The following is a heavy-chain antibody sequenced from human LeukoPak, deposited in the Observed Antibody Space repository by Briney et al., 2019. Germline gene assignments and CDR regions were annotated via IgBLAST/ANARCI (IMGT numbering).Heavy chain of an antibody. V-gene: IGHV1-69*05. Sequence: SVKVSCKASGGTFSSYAISWVRQAPGQGLEWMGGIIPIFGTANYAQNFQGRVTITTDESTSTAYMEVSSLRIEDTAVYYCASVTVTTWAPDGHMDVWGKGTTVTVSS. CDR3: ASVTVTTWAPDGHMDV. D-gene: IGHD4-11*01. CDR2: IIPIFGTA. J-gene: IGHJ6*03. CDR1: GGTFSSYA.